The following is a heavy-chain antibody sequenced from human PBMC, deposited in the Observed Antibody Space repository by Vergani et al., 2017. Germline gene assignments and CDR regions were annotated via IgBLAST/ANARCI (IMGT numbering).Heavy chain of an antibody. J-gene: IGHJ4*02. CDR3: ARFVVRPRSLCDY. Sequence: EVPLVPSGAEVKTPGESLKISCKGSGYSFTSYWIGWVRQMPGKGLEWMGISYPGDSATRYSPSFQGQVTISAEKSISTAYLQWSSLKASDTAMYYCARFVVRPRSLCDYWGQGTLVTVSS. V-gene: IGHV5-51*01. D-gene: IGHD2-15*01. CDR2: SYPGDSAT. CDR1: GYSFTSYW.